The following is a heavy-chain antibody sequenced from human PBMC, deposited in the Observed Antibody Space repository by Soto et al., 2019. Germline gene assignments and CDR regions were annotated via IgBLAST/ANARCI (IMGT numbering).Heavy chain of an antibody. CDR3: ARSLGEQLVRQNGMDV. J-gene: IGHJ6*02. V-gene: IGHV5-10-1*01. D-gene: IGHD6-13*01. CDR2: IDPSDSYT. Sequence: PGESLKISCKGSGYSFTSYWISWVRQMPGKGLEWMGRIDPSDSYTNYSPSFQGHVTISADKSISTAFLQWSSMKASDTAMYYCARSLGEQLVRQNGMDVWGQGTTVTVSS. CDR1: GYSFTSYW.